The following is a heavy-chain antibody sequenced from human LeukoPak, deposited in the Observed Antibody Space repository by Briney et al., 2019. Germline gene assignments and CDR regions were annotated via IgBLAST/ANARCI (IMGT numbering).Heavy chain of an antibody. CDR2: ISGGGGST. CDR3: EGSSWYKRDY. J-gene: IGHJ4*02. CDR1: GFTFSSYG. D-gene: IGHD6-13*01. Sequence: QAGGSLRLSCAASGFTFSSYGMSWVRQAPGKGLEWVSAISGGGGSTYYADSVKGRFAISRDNGKNSLYLQMNSLRAEDTAVYFCEGSSWYKRDYWGQGTLVTVSS. V-gene: IGHV3-23*01.